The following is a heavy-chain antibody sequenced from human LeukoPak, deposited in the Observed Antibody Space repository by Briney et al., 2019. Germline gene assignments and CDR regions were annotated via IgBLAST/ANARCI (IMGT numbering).Heavy chain of an antibody. V-gene: IGHV3-30-3*01. D-gene: IGHD5-18*01. Sequence: GGSLRLSCAASGFTFSSYAMHWVRQAPGKGLEWVAVISSDGNNEYYADSVKGRFTISRDNSKNTLYLQMNSLRAEDTAMYYCARLETAMVTGEYYFDYWGQGTLVTVSS. CDR2: ISSDGNNE. CDR1: GFTFSSYA. J-gene: IGHJ4*02. CDR3: ARLETAMVTGEYYFDY.